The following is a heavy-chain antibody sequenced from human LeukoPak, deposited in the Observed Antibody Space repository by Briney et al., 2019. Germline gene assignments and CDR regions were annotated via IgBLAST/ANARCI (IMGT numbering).Heavy chain of an antibody. CDR3: ARVYYDSDNWFDP. CDR2: IYYSGST. J-gene: IGHJ5*02. CDR1: GGSIRSYY. D-gene: IGHD3-22*01. V-gene: IGHV4-59*01. Sequence: SETLSLTCVVSGGSIRSYYWSWIRQPPGKGLEWIGYIYYSGSTNYNPSLKSRVTISVDTSKNQFSLKLSSVTAADTAVYYCARVYYDSDNWFDPWGQGTLVTVSS.